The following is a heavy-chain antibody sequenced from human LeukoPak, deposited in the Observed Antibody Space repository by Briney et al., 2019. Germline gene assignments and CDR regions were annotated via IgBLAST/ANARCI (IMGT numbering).Heavy chain of an antibody. CDR2: TSGSGGST. D-gene: IGHD4-17*01. CDR1: GFTFSSYA. J-gene: IGHJ4*02. Sequence: GGSLRLSCAASGFTFSSYAMSWVRQAPGKGLEWVSGTSGSGGSTYYADSVKGRFTISRDNSKNTLYLQMNSLRVEDTAVYYCANGRTTVTTLDYWGQGTLVTVSS. V-gene: IGHV3-23*01. CDR3: ANGRTTVTTLDY.